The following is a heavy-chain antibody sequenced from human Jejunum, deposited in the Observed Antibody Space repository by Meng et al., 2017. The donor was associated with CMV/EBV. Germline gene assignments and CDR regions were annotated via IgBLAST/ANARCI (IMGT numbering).Heavy chain of an antibody. CDR2: IYYSGST. D-gene: IGHD3-10*01. J-gene: IGHJ4*02. CDR1: GGSISSSSYY. V-gene: IGHV4-39*01. CDR3: AFYASGREYFDY. Sequence: CTVSGGSISSSSYYWGWIRQPPGKGLEWIGSIYYSGSTYYNPSLKSRVTISVDTSKNQFSLTLSSVTAADTAVYYCAFYASGREYFDYWGQGTLVTVSS.